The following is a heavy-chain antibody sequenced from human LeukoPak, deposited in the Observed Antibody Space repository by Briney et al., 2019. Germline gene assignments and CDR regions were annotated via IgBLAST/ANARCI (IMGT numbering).Heavy chain of an antibody. D-gene: IGHD2-2*01. Sequence: GGSLRLSCAASGFTFSSYAMSWVRQAPVKGLEWVSAISGSGGSTYYADSVKGRFTIPRDNSKSTLYLQMNSLRAEDTAVYYCAKGCSSTSCYSPFDPWGQGTLVTVSS. CDR2: ISGSGGST. CDR1: GFTFSSYA. J-gene: IGHJ5*02. V-gene: IGHV3-23*01. CDR3: AKGCSSTSCYSPFDP.